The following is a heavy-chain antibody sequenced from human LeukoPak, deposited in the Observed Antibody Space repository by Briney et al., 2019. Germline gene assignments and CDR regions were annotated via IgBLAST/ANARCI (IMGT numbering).Heavy chain of an antibody. CDR3: ARVALYALDV. V-gene: IGHV3-53*01. J-gene: IGHJ3*01. CDR1: GFTVSSNC. CDR2: FSSGGDT. Sequence: GGSLRLSCAASGFTVSSNCMSWVRQAPGKGLEWVSVFSSGGDTYYAESVKGRFTIYRDNSKNTLYLQISSLRAEDTAVYYCARVALYALDVWGQGTVVTVSS. D-gene: IGHD3-16*01.